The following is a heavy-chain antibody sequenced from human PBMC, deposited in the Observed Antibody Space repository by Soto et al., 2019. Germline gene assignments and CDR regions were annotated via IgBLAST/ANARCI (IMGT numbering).Heavy chain of an antibody. Sequence: ASVKVSCKASGYTFTSYGISWVRQAPGRGLEWMGWISAYNGNTNYAQKLQGRVTMTTDTSTSTAYMELRSLRSDDTAVYYCARDLRARGPQGTSVGPRSSQLDYCGQGTLVTVSS. CDR1: GYTFTSYG. D-gene: IGHD3-10*01. CDR2: ISAYNGNT. V-gene: IGHV1-18*01. J-gene: IGHJ4*02. CDR3: ARDLRARGPQGTSVGPRSSQLDY.